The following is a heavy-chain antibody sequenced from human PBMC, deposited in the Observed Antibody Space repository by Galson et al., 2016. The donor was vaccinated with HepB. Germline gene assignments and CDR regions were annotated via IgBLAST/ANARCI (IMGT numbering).Heavy chain of an antibody. J-gene: IGHJ3*02. Sequence: SLRLSCAASGFSFGSYAMHWVRQTPAKGLEWVAVISGDGTNKYYADSVKGRFTISRDNSKNTLSLQMNSLRAEDTAVYYCAKERGDCSGGTCRYHDAFDIWGQGTMVTVSS. CDR2: ISGDGTNK. V-gene: IGHV3-30*18. CDR1: GFSFGSYA. CDR3: AKERGDCSGGTCRYHDAFDI. D-gene: IGHD2-15*01.